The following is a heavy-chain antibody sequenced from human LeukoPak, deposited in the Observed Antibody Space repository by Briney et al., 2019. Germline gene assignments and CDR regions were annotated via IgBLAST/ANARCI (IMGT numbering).Heavy chain of an antibody. CDR3: AKSGGQQLVAAYGMDV. CDR2: ISSSSSPI. CDR1: GFTFSSYS. Sequence: GGSLRLSCAASGFTFSSYSMNWVRQAPGKGLGWISYISSSSSPIYYAGSVKGRFTTSRGNAKNSLYLQMNSLRVEDTAVYYCAKSGGQQLVAAYGMDVWGQGTTVTVSS. J-gene: IGHJ6*02. V-gene: IGHV3-48*04. D-gene: IGHD6-13*01.